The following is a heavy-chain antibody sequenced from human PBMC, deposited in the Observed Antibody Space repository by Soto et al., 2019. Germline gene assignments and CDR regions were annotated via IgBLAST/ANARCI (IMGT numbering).Heavy chain of an antibody. D-gene: IGHD6-25*01. CDR3: AKFFVETGSNSGWPWSFHY. V-gene: IGHV3-23*01. Sequence: EVQLLESGGGLVQPGRSLRLSCAASVFTFSNYAMSCVRQAPGQGLDWVSAISVSGGTTYYADSVKGRFTISRDNSKNTLFLQMNSLRAEDAAVYYCAKFFVETGSNSGWPWSFHYWGQGTLVTVSS. J-gene: IGHJ4*02. CDR2: ISVSGGTT. CDR1: VFTFSNYA.